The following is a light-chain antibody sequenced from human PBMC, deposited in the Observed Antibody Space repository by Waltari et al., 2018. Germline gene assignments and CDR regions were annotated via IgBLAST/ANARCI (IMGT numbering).Light chain of an antibody. V-gene: IGKV1-39*01. CDR2: AGS. CDR3: QQTYSILPLT. CDR1: QGISTY. Sequence: DIQMTQSPSSLSASVGDRVTITCRASQGISTYLNWYQQKLGQAPKALIYAGSSLQSGVPSRFSGSGSGTDFTLTISSLQPEDFATYYCQQTYSILPLTFGGGTKVEVK. J-gene: IGKJ4*01.